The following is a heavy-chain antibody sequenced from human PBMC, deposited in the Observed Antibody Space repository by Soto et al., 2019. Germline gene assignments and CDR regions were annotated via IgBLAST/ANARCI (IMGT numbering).Heavy chain of an antibody. V-gene: IGHV1-18*04. CDR1: GYAFSNYG. CDR3: ARGSCSEGFDP. CDR2: ITAYNRNT. Sequence: GASVKVACKASGYAFSNYGTSWVRQAPGQGLEWMGWITAYNRNTNDAQKLRGRVTMTTDTSTSTAYMDLRSLRSDDTAVYYWARGSCSEGFDPWGQGTLVTVSS. J-gene: IGHJ5*02.